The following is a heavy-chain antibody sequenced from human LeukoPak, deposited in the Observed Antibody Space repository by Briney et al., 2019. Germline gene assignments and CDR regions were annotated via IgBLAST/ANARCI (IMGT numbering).Heavy chain of an antibody. J-gene: IGHJ6*04. CDR2: IIPIFGTA. CDR3: ARGETTATVTPDYYYYYGMDV. CDR1: GGTFSNYA. D-gene: IGHD4-17*01. V-gene: IGHV1-69*13. Sequence: GASVKVSCKASGGTFSNYAISWVRQAPGQGLEWMGGIIPIFGTANYAQKFQGRVTITADESTSTAYMELSSLRSEDTAVYYCARGETTATVTPDYYYYYGMDVWGKGTTVTVSS.